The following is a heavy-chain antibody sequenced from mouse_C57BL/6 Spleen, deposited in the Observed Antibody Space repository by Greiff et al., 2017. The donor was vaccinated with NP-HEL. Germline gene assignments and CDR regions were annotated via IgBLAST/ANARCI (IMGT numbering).Heavy chain of an antibody. J-gene: IGHJ1*03. D-gene: IGHD1-1*01. V-gene: IGHV1-76*01. CDR1: GYTFTDYY. Sequence: QVQLQQSGAELVRPGASVKLSCKASGYTFTDYYINWVKQRPGQGLEWIARIYPGSGNTYYNEKFKGKATLTAEKSSSTAYMQLSSLTSEDSAVYFCARLYYGSSYDWYFDVWGTGTTVTVSS. CDR2: IYPGSGNT. CDR3: ARLYYGSSYDWYFDV.